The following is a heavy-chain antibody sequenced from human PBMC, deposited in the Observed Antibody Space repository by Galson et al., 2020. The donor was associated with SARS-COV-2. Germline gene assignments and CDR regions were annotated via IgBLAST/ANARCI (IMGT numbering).Heavy chain of an antibody. Sequence: GGSLRLSCAASGFTFDDYAMHWVRQAPGKGLEWVSGISWNSGSIGYADSVKGRFTISRDNAKNSLYLQMNSLRAEDTALYYCAKDAYGSGSYCDYWGQGTLVTVSS. CDR1: GFTFDDYA. CDR2: ISWNSGSI. CDR3: AKDAYGSGSYCDY. V-gene: IGHV3-9*01. D-gene: IGHD3-10*01. J-gene: IGHJ4*02.